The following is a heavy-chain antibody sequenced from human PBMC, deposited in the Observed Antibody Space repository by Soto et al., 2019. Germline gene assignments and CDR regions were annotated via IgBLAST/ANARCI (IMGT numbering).Heavy chain of an antibody. CDR1: WISFDDYA. V-gene: IGHV3-9*01. CDR3: AKDTAPGFYDANGHLDY. D-gene: IGHD2-8*01. J-gene: IGHJ4*02. Sequence: GGSLRLSCVVSWISFDDYAMHWVRQVPGKGLEWVSGINWDSGDIGYADSVKGRFTISRDNAKNSLYLQMNSLKTEDTALYYCAKDTAPGFYDANGHLDYWGQGTPVTVSS. CDR2: INWDSGDI.